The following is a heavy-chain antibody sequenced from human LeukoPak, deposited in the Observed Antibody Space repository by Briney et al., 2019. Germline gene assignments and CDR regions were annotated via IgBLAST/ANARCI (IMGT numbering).Heavy chain of an antibody. CDR3: AKDKQLWCLGYYFDY. CDR2: ISWNSGSI. J-gene: IGHJ4*02. Sequence: GPSLRPSYPPSGFTFDDYSMPSVRQAPGKGLEWLSGISWNSGSIGYADSVKGRFTISRDNAKNSLYLQMNSLRAEDTALYYCAKDKQLWCLGYYFDYWGQGTLVTVSS. CDR1: GFTFDDYS. D-gene: IGHD5-18*01. V-gene: IGHV3-9*01.